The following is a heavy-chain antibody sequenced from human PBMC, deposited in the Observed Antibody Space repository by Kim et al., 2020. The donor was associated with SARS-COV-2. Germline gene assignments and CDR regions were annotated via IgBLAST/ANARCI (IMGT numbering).Heavy chain of an antibody. Sequence: GGSLRLSCAASGFTFSSYAMHWVRQAPGKGLEWVAVISYDGSDKYYADSVQGRFSISRDNSKNTLYLQMNSLRAEDTAVYYCARARGGSYNAPPDYWGQGALVSVSS. CDR1: GFTFSSYA. J-gene: IGHJ4*02. D-gene: IGHD1-26*01. CDR3: ARARGGSYNAPPDY. V-gene: IGHV3-30-3*01. CDR2: ISYDGSDK.